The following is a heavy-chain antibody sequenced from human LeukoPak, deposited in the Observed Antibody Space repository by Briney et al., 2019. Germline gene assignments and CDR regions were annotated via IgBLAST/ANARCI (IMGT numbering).Heavy chain of an antibody. J-gene: IGHJ4*02. CDR2: INPSGGST. D-gene: IGHD3-22*01. CDR1: GYTFTSYY. V-gene: IGHV1-46*01. Sequence: ASVKVSCKASGYTFTSYYMHWVRQAPGQGLEWMGIINPSGGSTSYAQKFQGRVTMTRDTSTSTVYMELSSLRSEDTAVYYCAKDRAYYSDSSGYYLVRAYDYWGQGTLVTVSS. CDR3: AKDRAYYSDSSGYYLVRAYDY.